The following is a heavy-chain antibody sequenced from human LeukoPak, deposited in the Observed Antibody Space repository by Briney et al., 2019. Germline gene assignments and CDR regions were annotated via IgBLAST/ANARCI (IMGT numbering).Heavy chain of an antibody. Sequence: PGGSLRLSCAASGFTFSSYAMHWVRQAPGEGLEFVSAISSNGGSTYYAKSVKGRFTVSRDNSKNTLSLQMGSLRAEDMAVYYCARRNYYVSSGYFSGDAFDIWGQGTMVTVSS. J-gene: IGHJ3*02. CDR1: GFTFSSYA. CDR2: ISSNGGST. CDR3: ARRNYYVSSGYFSGDAFDI. D-gene: IGHD3-22*01. V-gene: IGHV3-64*01.